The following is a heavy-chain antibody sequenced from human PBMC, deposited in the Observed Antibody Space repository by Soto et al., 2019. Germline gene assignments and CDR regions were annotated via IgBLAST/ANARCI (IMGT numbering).Heavy chain of an antibody. J-gene: IGHJ4*02. CDR2: ISGSGGST. CDR1: GFTFSSYA. V-gene: IGHV3-23*01. Sequence: GGFLRLSCAASGFTFSSYAMSWVRQAPGKGLEWVSAISGSGGSTYYADSVKGRFTISRDNSKNTLYLQMNSLRAEDTAVYYCAKDSQRYCSSTSCYYFDYWGQGTLVTVSS. D-gene: IGHD2-2*01. CDR3: AKDSQRYCSSTSCYYFDY.